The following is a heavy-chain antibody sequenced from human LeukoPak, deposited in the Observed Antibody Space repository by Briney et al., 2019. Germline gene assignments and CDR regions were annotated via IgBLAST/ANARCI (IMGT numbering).Heavy chain of an antibody. J-gene: IGHJ4*02. V-gene: IGHV4-59*08. Sequence: PSETLSLTCTVSGGSISSYYWSWIRQPPGKGLEWIGYIYCSGSTNYNPSLKSRVTISVDTSKNQFSLKLSSVTAADTAVYYCASGIQLWLYGYWGQGTLVTVSS. CDR3: ASGIQLWLYGY. CDR2: IYCSGST. D-gene: IGHD5-18*01. CDR1: GGSISSYY.